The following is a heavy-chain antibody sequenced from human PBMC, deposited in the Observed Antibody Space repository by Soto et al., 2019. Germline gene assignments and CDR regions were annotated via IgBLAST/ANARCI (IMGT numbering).Heavy chain of an antibody. CDR1: GGTFSSYA. CDR2: IIPNFGTA. D-gene: IGHD3-3*01. V-gene: IGHV1-69*12. Sequence: QVQLVQSGAEVKKPGSSVKVSCKASGGTFSSYAISWVRQAPGQGLEWMGGIIPNFGTANYAQKFQGRVTITAADSKSTAYMELSSLRSEDTAVYYCARVRVRFLEWLGSEGWGQGTLVTVSS. CDR3: ARVRVRFLEWLGSEG. J-gene: IGHJ4*02.